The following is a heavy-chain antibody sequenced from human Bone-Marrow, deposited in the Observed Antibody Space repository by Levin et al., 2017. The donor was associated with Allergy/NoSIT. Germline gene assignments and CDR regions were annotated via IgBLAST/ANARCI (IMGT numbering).Heavy chain of an antibody. J-gene: IGHJ6*02. Sequence: SVKVSCKASGGTFSTFPIDWVRRAPGQGLEWMGRIIPIFDVSNYAQKFNGRVTITADKSTSTAYMELSSLTSEDTAIYYCATLKSGAAAGISGRIYYYYYYGLDVWGQGTTVTVSS. CDR1: GGTFSTFP. D-gene: IGHD6-13*01. CDR3: ATLKSGAAAGISGRIYYYYYYGLDV. CDR2: IIPIFDVS. V-gene: IGHV1-69*02.